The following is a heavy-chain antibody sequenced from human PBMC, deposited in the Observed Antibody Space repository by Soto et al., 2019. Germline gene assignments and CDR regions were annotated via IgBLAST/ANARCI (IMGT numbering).Heavy chain of an antibody. CDR1: GYTFSNNA. CDR2: IHGGTGNT. D-gene: IGHD6-19*01. V-gene: IGHV1-3*01. Sequence: QVQLVQSGAEVKKPGASVKVSCKASGYTFSNNAIMWLRQAPGQRPEWMWSIHGGTGNTKYSEKRQGRITITRDTSASTVYMGLSSLRSEDTALYYWARKQAGVPIGWADARDIWGQGTKVTVSS. CDR3: ARKQAGVPIGWADARDI. J-gene: IGHJ3*02.